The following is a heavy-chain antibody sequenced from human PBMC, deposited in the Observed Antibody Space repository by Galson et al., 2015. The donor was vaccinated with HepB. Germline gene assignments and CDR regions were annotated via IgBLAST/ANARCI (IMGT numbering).Heavy chain of an antibody. CDR3: ARDREVGYNPWSCGPKDYYKYYAMDV. CDR1: GFSFSSYA. CDR2: ISGRGGST. D-gene: IGHD1-1*01. V-gene: IGHV3-23*01. J-gene: IGHJ6*02. Sequence: SLRLSCAASGFSFSSYAMNWVRQAPGKGLEWVSGISGRGGSTHYVESVKGRFIISRGNSEKILYLQMNSLRVEDTARYFCARDREVGYNPWSCGPKDYYKYYAMDVWGQGTIVTVSS.